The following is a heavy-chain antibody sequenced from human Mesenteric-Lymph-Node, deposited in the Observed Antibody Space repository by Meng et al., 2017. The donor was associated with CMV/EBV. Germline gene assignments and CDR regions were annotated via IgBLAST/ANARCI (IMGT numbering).Heavy chain of an antibody. J-gene: IGHJ4*02. D-gene: IGHD2-15*01. CDR2: INHSGVP. Sequence: QVQLQQWGAGLLKPSETLSLTCAVYGGSFSGYYWSWVRQPPGKGLECIGEINHSGVPNYNPSLKSRVTISLDRSKNQCSLKLSSVTAEDTAVYYCARGSDIPVNNYWGQGTLVTVSS. V-gene: IGHV4-34*01. CDR1: GGSFSGYY. CDR3: ARGSDIPVNNY.